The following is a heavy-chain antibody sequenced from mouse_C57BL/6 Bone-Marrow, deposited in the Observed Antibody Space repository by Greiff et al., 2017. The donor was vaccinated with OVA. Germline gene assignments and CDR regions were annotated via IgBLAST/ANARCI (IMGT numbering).Heavy chain of an antibody. Sequence: VHLVESGPELVKPGASVKLSCKASGYTFTSYDINWVKQRPGQGLEWIGWIYPRDGSTKYNEKFKGKATLTVDTSSSTAYMELHSLTSEDSAVYFCARYDPYYAMDYWGQGTSVTVSS. CDR2: IYPRDGST. V-gene: IGHV1-85*01. CDR1: GYTFTSYD. CDR3: ARYDPYYAMDY. J-gene: IGHJ4*01. D-gene: IGHD2-10*02.